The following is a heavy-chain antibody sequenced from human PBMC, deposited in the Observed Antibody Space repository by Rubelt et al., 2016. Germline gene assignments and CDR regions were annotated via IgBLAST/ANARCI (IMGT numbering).Heavy chain of an antibody. CDR1: FTFSSYA. CDR3: AKLFWWELPDY. J-gene: IGHJ4*02. Sequence: FTFSSYALHWVRQAPGKGLEWVALISYDGSSKYYADSVKGRFTISRDNSENTLYLQMNSLRAADTALYYCAKLFWWELPDYWGQGTLVTVSS. V-gene: IGHV3-30*18. CDR2: ISYDGSSK. D-gene: IGHD2-15*01.